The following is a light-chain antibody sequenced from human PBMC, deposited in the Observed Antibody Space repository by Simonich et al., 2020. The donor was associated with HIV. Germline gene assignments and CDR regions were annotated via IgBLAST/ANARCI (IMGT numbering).Light chain of an antibody. Sequence: SYVLTQSPSVSVAPGKTARITCGGNNIGSKSVQWYQQKPGQAPVLVVYDDSDRPSGLPERFSGSKSGNTATLTISRVEAGDEADYCCQVWDSDSDHVVFGGGTKLTVL. V-gene: IGLV3-21*03. J-gene: IGLJ2*01. CDR3: QVWDSDSDHVV. CDR1: NIGSKS. CDR2: DDS.